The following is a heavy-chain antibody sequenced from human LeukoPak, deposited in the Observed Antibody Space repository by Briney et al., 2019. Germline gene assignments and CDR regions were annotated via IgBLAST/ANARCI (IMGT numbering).Heavy chain of an antibody. CDR1: GYSFTSYW. V-gene: IGHV5-51*01. D-gene: IGHD3-10*01. J-gene: IGHJ4*02. CDR3: ARQSDGSGSYYNALGYFDY. CDR2: IYPGDSDT. Sequence: GESLKISRKGSGYSFTSYWIGWVRQMPGKGLEWMGIIYPGDSDTRYSPSFQGQVTISADKSISTAYLQWSSLKASDTAMYYCARQSDGSGSYYNALGYFDYWGQGTLVTVSS.